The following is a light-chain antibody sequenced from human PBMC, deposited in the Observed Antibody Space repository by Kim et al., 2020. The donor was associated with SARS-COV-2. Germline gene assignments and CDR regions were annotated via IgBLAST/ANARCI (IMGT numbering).Light chain of an antibody. Sequence: EVVLTQSPASLSLSPGEGATLSCRASQSVKNELAWYQQKSGQAPRLLIYDASSRATGIPARFSGSGFGTDFTLTISSLEPEDCAVYYCQQRAGWPRTFGQGTKVDIK. CDR3: QQRAGWPRT. J-gene: IGKJ1*01. V-gene: IGKV3-11*01. CDR1: QSVKNE. CDR2: DAS.